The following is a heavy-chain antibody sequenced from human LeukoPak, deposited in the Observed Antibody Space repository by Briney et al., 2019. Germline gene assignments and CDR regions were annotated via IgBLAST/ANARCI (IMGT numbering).Heavy chain of an antibody. Sequence: SETLSLTCAVSGGSISSGNWWSWVRQPPGKGLEWIGEIYHSGSTNYNPSLKSRVTISVDKSKNQFSLKLSSVTAADTAVYYCAREARTSMGFGEGWFDPWGQGTLVTVSS. D-gene: IGHD3-10*01. CDR1: GGSISSGNW. CDR2: IYHSGST. CDR3: AREARTSMGFGEGWFDP. J-gene: IGHJ5*02. V-gene: IGHV4-4*02.